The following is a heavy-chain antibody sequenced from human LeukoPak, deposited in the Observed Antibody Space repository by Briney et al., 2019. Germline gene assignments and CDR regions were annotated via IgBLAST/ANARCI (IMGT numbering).Heavy chain of an antibody. CDR1: GYTFTSYY. CDR2: INPSGGST. J-gene: IGHJ4*02. V-gene: IGHV1-46*01. CDR3: ARGKQNPHEYYDILTGYDYFDH. Sequence: EASVKVSCKASGYTFTSYYMHWVRQAPGQGLEWMGIINPSGGSTSYAQKFQGRVTMTRNTSTSTVYMELSSLRSEDTAVYYCARGKQNPHEYYDILTGYDYFDHWGQGTLVTVSS. D-gene: IGHD3-9*01.